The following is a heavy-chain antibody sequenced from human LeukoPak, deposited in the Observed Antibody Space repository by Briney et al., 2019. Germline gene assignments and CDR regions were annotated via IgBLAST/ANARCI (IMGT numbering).Heavy chain of an antibody. D-gene: IGHD3-3*01. CDR3: ARAYDFWSGYYVLDY. CDR2: IYYTGST. V-gene: IGHV4-59*01. J-gene: IGHJ4*02. Sequence: SETLSLTCTVSGGSISSYYWSWIRQPPGKGPEWIGYIYYTGSTNCTPSLKSRVTMSVDTSKNQFSLKLSSVTAADTAVYHCARAYDFWSGYYVLDYWGQGSLVTVSS. CDR1: GGSISSYY.